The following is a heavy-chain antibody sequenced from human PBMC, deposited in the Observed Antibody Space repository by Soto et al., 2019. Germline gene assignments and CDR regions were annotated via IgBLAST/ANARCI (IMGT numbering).Heavy chain of an antibody. D-gene: IGHD2-2*01. CDR3: ARDGRGYQLLGDYYRMDV. Sequence: QVQLVQSGAEVKKPGSSVKVSCKASGGTFSSYAISWVRQAPGQGLEWMGGIIPIFGTANYAQKFQGRVTITAGDSTSTAYMALSSLRSEDTAVYYCARDGRGYQLLGDYYRMDVWGQGTTVTVSS. J-gene: IGHJ6*02. CDR1: GGTFSSYA. CDR2: IIPIFGTA. V-gene: IGHV1-69*01.